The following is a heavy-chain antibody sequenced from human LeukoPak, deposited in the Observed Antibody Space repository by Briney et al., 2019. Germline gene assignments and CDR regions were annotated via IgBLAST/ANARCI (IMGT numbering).Heavy chain of an antibody. CDR1: RFTFSRFW. Sequence: PGGSLRLSCTASRFTFSRFWMSWVRQAPEKGLEWVANIKEDGSEKNYVDSVKGRFTISRDNAENSLYLQMNSLRAEDTAVYYCARDTDFENWGQGTQVTVSS. D-gene: IGHD4-11*01. CDR3: ARDTDFEN. V-gene: IGHV3-7*01. J-gene: IGHJ4*02. CDR2: IKEDGSEK.